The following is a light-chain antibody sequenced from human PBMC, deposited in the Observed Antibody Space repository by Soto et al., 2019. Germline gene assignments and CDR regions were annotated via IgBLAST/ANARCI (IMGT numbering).Light chain of an antibody. Sequence: QSALTQPASVSGSPGHSITISCGGTSSDVGAYIYVSWYQQFPGKAPKLILYEVNNRPSGVSNRFSGSKSGTTASLTISGLQPEDEADSYCSAYSDIDTKVFGTGTKVTVL. J-gene: IGLJ1*01. CDR1: SSDVGAYIY. CDR3: SAYSDIDTKV. CDR2: EVN. V-gene: IGLV2-14*03.